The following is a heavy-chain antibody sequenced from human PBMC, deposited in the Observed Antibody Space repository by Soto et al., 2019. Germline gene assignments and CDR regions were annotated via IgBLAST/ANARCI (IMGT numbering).Heavy chain of an antibody. Sequence: GGSLRLSCAASGFTFSIYAMRWVRQAPGKGLGWVSAISGSGGSTYYADSVKGRFTISRDNSKNTLYLQMNSLRAEDTAVYYCAKGVIVLMVYAIPWFDPWGQGT. J-gene: IGHJ5*02. D-gene: IGHD2-8*01. CDR3: AKGVIVLMVYAIPWFDP. V-gene: IGHV3-23*01. CDR2: ISGSGGST. CDR1: GFTFSIYA.